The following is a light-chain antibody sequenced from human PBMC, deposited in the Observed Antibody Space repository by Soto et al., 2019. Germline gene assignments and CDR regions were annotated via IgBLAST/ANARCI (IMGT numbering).Light chain of an antibody. CDR2: KSS. J-gene: IGKJ1*01. V-gene: IGKV1-5*03. Sequence: DIQMTQSPSTLSAPVGHRVTITCRASQTISSWLAWYQQKPGKAPKILIYKSSTLKSGVQSRFSGSGSGRDFTLTMSRLQPDDFATYYCQRYKRYAEGFGQGTKVELK. CDR1: QTISSW. CDR3: QRYKRYAEG.